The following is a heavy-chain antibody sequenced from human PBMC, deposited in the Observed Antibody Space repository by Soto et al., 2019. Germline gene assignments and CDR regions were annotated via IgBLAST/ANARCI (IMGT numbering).Heavy chain of an antibody. CDR1: GFSFSTHT. Sequence: EVPLLESGGGLVQPGGSLRLSCAASGFSFSTHTLSWVRQAPGKGLEWLSSIGATGDATYYADSVKGRFTISRDNSEDTVTLQMNSLRVDDTAVYYCAILRGLRKFWGQGTLVTVSS. CDR2: IGATGDAT. CDR3: AILRGLRKF. V-gene: IGHV3-23*01. J-gene: IGHJ4*02. D-gene: IGHD4-17*01.